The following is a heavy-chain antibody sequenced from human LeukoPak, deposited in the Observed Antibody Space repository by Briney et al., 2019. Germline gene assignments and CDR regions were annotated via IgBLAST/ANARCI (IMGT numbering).Heavy chain of an antibody. CDR2: ISGSNGNT. D-gene: IGHD1-26*01. V-gene: IGHV1-18*01. CDR3: ARSGRGTYYYFDY. CDR1: GYTFTRYG. J-gene: IGHJ4*02. Sequence: ASVKVSCEASGYTFTRYGMSCVREAPGQGRLCMGWISGSNGNTNYAQKLQGRVTMTTDTSTGTAYMELRRLRSDDTGVYYCARSGRGTYYYFDYWGQGTLLTV.